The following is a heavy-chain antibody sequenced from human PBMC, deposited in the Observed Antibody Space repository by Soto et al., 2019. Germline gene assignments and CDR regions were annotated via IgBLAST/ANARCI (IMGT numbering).Heavy chain of an antibody. Sequence: GASVKVSCKASGYTFTSYGISWVRQAPGQGLEWMGWISAYNGNTNYAQKLQGRVTMTTDTSTSTAYMELRSLRSDDTAVYYCATAGYYDSSGYYNWFDPWGQGTLVTVSS. J-gene: IGHJ5*02. D-gene: IGHD3-22*01. CDR3: ATAGYYDSSGYYNWFDP. CDR1: GYTFTSYG. CDR2: ISAYNGNT. V-gene: IGHV1-18*01.